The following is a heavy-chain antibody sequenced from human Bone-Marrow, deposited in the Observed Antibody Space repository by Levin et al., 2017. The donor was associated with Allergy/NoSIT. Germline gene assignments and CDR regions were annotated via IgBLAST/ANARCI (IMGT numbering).Heavy chain of an antibody. CDR3: ARGRSEEIDQ. J-gene: IGHJ4*02. CDR1: GFPFRNYA. Sequence: GGSLRLSCGVSGFPFRNYALHWVRQAPGQGLEWLAVISSDGNNKYYADSVKGRFTVSRDDSKNTLFLQMSRLRGEDTAVYYCARGRSEEIDQWGQGTLVTVSS. CDR2: ISSDGNNK. V-gene: IGHV3-30*04.